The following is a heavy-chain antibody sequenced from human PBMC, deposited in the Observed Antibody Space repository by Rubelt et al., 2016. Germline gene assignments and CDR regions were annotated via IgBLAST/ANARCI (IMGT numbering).Heavy chain of an antibody. V-gene: IGHV4-59*12. Sequence: QVQLQESGPGLVKPSETLSLTCTVSGGSISSYYWSWIRQPPGKGLEWIGYIYYSGSTNYNPSLKSGVTISVDTSKNQFSLKLSSVTAADTAVYYCARGRLARHVGLTGTPKADYWGQGTLVTVSS. J-gene: IGHJ4*02. CDR3: ARGRLARHVGLTGTPKADY. D-gene: IGHD1-7*01. CDR2: IYYSGST. CDR1: GGSISSYY.